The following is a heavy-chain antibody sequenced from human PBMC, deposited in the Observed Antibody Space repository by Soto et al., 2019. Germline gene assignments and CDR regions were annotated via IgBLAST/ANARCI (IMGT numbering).Heavy chain of an antibody. CDR1: GGSISSYY. V-gene: IGHV4-59*01. Sequence: QVQLQESGPGLVKPSETLSLTCTVSGGSISSYYWSWIRQPPGKGLEWIGYIYYSGSTNYNPSLKSRVTISVDTSKNQFSLKLSSVTAGDTAVYYCARDSSRTVTNPDYYYYMDVWGKGTTVTVSS. D-gene: IGHD4-4*01. CDR2: IYYSGST. J-gene: IGHJ6*03. CDR3: ARDSSRTVTNPDYYYYMDV.